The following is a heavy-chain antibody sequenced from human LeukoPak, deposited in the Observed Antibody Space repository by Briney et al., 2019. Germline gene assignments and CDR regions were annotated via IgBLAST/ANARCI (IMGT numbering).Heavy chain of an antibody. CDR2: IYYSGST. J-gene: IGHJ4*02. V-gene: IGHV4-30-4*08. Sequence: PSETLSLTCTVSGGSISSGDYYWRWIRQPPGKGLERIGYIYYSGSTYYNPSLRSRVTISVDTSKNKFSLKLSSMTAADTAVYYDARAGGDSSGYYLQYWVQGNLVTVSS. CDR1: GGSISSGDYY. D-gene: IGHD3-22*01. CDR3: ARAGGDSSGYYLQY.